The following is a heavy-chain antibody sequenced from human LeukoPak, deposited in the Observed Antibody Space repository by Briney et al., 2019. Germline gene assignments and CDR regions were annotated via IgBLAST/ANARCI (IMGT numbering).Heavy chain of an antibody. CDR3: ARVGVVVPAARWFDP. Sequence: SETLSLTCNVSGGSISSYYWSWIRQPPGKGLEWIGYIYYSGSTYYNPSLKSRVTISVDTSKNQFSLKLSSVTAADTAVYYCARVGVVVPAARWFDPWGQGTLVTVSS. CDR1: GGSISSYY. CDR2: IYYSGST. J-gene: IGHJ5*02. V-gene: IGHV4-59*08. D-gene: IGHD2-2*01.